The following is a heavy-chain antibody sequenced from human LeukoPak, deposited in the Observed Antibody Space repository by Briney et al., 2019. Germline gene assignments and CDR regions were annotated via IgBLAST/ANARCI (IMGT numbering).Heavy chain of an antibody. Sequence: GGSLRLSCAASGFTFDDYGMSWVRQAPGKGLEWVSGINWNGGSTGYADSVKGRFTISRDNAKNSLYLQMNSLRAEDTALYHCARDRSGGGSSRGIDYWGQGTLVTVSS. D-gene: IGHD2-15*01. CDR1: GFTFDDYG. V-gene: IGHV3-20*01. CDR3: ARDRSGGGSSRGIDY. J-gene: IGHJ4*02. CDR2: INWNGGST.